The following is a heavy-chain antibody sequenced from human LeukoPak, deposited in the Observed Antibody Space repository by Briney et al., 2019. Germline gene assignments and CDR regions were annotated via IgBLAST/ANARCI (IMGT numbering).Heavy chain of an antibody. CDR3: ARAPRGDYASSNIDY. CDR2: IYYSGST. V-gene: IGHV4-61*05. J-gene: IGHJ4*02. CDR1: GGSISSSSYY. D-gene: IGHD4-17*01. Sequence: SETLSLTCTVSGGSISSSSYYWGWIRRPPGKGLEWIGYIYYSGSTNYNPSLKSRVTISVDTSKNQFSLKLSSVTAADTAVYYCARAPRGDYASSNIDYWGQGTLVTVSS.